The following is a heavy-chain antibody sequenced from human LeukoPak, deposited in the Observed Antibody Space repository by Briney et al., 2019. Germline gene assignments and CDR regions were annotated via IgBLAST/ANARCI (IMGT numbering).Heavy chain of an antibody. CDR1: GGTFSSYA. D-gene: IGHD3-10*01. CDR2: IIPIFGTA. Sequence: SVKVSCKASGGTFSSYAISWVRQAPGQGLEWMGGIIPIFGTANYAQKFQGRVTITTDESTSTAYMELSSLRSEDTAVYYCARAYGSGSPYQDYYYYMDVWGKGTTVTVSS. J-gene: IGHJ6*03. CDR3: ARAYGSGSPYQDYYYYMDV. V-gene: IGHV1-69*05.